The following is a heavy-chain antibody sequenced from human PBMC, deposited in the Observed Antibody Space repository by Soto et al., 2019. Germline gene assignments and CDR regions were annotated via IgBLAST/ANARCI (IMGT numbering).Heavy chain of an antibody. Sequence: EVQLVESGGGLVQPGRSLRLSCAASGFTFDDYAMHWVRQAPGTGLEWVSGISWNSGSIGYADSVKGRFTISRDNAKNSLYLQMNSLRAEDTALYYCASLDSRDFDYWGQGTLVTVSS. CDR1: GFTFDDYA. V-gene: IGHV3-9*01. D-gene: IGHD3-22*01. CDR2: ISWNSGSI. CDR3: ASLDSRDFDY. J-gene: IGHJ4*02.